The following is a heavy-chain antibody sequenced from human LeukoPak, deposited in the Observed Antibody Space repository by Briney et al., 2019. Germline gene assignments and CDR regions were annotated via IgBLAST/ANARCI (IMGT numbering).Heavy chain of an antibody. CDR1: GYTFTNYD. D-gene: IGHD1-26*01. J-gene: IGHJ4*02. V-gene: IGHV1-18*01. CDR3: ARAGFSLTAGAITCDY. CDR2: ISAYNGNT. Sequence: ASVKVSCKASGYTFTNYDINWVRQAPGQGLEWMGWISAYNGNTNYAQKLQGRVTMTTDTSTSTAYMKLRSLRSDDTAVYYCARAGFSLTAGAITCDYWGQGTLVTVSS.